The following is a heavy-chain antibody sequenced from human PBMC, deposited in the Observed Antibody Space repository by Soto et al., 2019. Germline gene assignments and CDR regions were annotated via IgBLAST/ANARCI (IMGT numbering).Heavy chain of an antibody. CDR1: GFTFTTSA. V-gene: IGHV1-58*01. D-gene: IGHD3-22*01. Sequence: QMQLVQSGPEVKKPGTSVKVSCKASGFTFTTSAVQWVRQARGQRLEWIGWIVVGSGNTNFAQKFQERVTITRDMSTSTAYVELSSLRSEDTAVYYCAALLRDSSGYYYVGNAFDIWGQGTMVSVSS. CDR2: IVVGSGNT. CDR3: AALLRDSSGYYYVGNAFDI. J-gene: IGHJ3*02.